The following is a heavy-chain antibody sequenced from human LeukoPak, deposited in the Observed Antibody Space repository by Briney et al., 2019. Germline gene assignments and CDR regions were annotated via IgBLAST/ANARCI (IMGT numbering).Heavy chain of an antibody. V-gene: IGHV4-4*07. J-gene: IGHJ3*02. D-gene: IGHD2-15*01. CDR3: ARELEDIVVVVAATEAAFDI. Sequence: SETLSLTRTVSGGSISSYYWSWIRQPAGKGLEWIGRIYTSGSTNYNPSLKSRATMSVDTSKNQFSLKLSSVTAADTAVYYCARELEDIVVVVAATEAAFDIWGQGTMVTVSS. CDR2: IYTSGST. CDR1: GGSISSYY.